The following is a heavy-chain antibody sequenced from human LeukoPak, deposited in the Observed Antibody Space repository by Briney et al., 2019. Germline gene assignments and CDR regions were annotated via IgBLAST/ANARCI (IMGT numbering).Heavy chain of an antibody. CDR2: ISTYNGNT. V-gene: IGHV1-18*01. CDR3: ARIGRAGGYSYGGLWGMDV. D-gene: IGHD5-18*01. CDR1: GYTFNIYG. J-gene: IGHJ6*02. Sequence: ASVKVSCTASGYTFNIYGLNWVRQAPGQGLEWMGWISTYNGNTNYAQNLQGRVTMTTDKSTNTAYMELRGLRSDDTAVYYCARIGRAGGYSYGGLWGMDVWGQGTTVTVSS.